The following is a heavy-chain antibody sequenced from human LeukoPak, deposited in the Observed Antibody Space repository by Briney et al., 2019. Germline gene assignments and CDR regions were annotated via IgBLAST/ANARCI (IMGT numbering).Heavy chain of an antibody. J-gene: IGHJ4*02. CDR3: ASLDIVATVVDY. CDR2: NYYRGST. D-gene: IGHD5-12*01. Sequence: PSETLSLTCTVSGGSISSSSYYWGWIRQPPGKGLEWIGSNYYRGSTYYNPSLKSRVTISVATSKNQFSLKLSSVTAADTAVYYCASLDIVATVVDYWGQGTLVTVSS. V-gene: IGHV4-39*01. CDR1: GGSISSSSYY.